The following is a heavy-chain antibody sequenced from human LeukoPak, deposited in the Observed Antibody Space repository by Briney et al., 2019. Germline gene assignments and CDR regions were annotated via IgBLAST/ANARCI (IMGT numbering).Heavy chain of an antibody. J-gene: IGHJ4*02. Sequence: SETLSLTCTVSGGSISSYYWSWIRQPPGKGLEWIGYIYYSGSTYYNPSLKSRVTISVDTSKNQFSLKLSSVTAADTAVYYCARGRDDYVWGSYRPYYFDYWGQGTLVTVSS. D-gene: IGHD3-16*02. CDR3: ARGRDDYVWGSYRPYYFDY. CDR2: IYYSGST. V-gene: IGHV4-59*04. CDR1: GGSISSYY.